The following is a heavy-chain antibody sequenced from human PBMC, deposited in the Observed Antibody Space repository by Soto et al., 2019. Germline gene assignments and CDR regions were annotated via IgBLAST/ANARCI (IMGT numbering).Heavy chain of an antibody. D-gene: IGHD3-10*01. Sequence: SETLSLTCTVSGGSISSGGYYWSWIRQHPGKGLERIGYIYYSGSTYYNPSLKSRVTISVDTSKNQFSLKLSSVTAADTAVYYCARKKVLKYYYGSGSYYTFDPWGQGTLVTVSS. CDR1: GGSISSGGYY. J-gene: IGHJ5*02. CDR3: ARKKVLKYYYGSGSYYTFDP. CDR2: IYYSGST. V-gene: IGHV4-31*03.